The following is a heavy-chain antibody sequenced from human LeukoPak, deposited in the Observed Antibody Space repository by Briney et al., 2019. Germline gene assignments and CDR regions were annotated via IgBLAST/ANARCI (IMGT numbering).Heavy chain of an antibody. D-gene: IGHD2-15*01. CDR1: GFTFSRSW. Sequence: GGSLRLSCAASGFTFSRSWMTWVRQAPGKGLEWVASINEDGSEIHYVDSVKGRFTISRDSSKNTLYLQMNSLRAGDAAVYYCAKAPVTTCSGAYCYPFDYWSQGTLVTVSS. CDR3: AKAPVTTCSGAYCYPFDY. V-gene: IGHV3-7*03. CDR2: INEDGSEI. J-gene: IGHJ4*02.